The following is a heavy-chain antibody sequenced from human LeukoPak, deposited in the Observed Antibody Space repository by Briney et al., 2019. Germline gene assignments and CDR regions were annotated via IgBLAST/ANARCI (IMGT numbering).Heavy chain of an antibody. J-gene: IGHJ3*01. V-gene: IGHV3-21*01. CDR3: ARASYGFGSWTL. CDR1: GFTFSSYS. D-gene: IGHD6-13*01. Sequence: PGGSLRLSCAASGFTFSSYSMNWVRQAPGKGLEWVSSISSSSSYIYYADSVKGRFTISRDNAKNSLYLQMNSLRAEDTAVYYCARASYGFGSWTLWGQGTMVTVSS. CDR2: ISSSSSYI.